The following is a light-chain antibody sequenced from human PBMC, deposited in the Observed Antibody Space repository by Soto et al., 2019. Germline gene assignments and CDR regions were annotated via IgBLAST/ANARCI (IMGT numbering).Light chain of an antibody. CDR3: VQGLPGPVS. J-gene: IGKJ4*01. V-gene: IGKV2-28*01. CDR1: QSLLHSNGDNY. Sequence: DTVMTQSPLSLSVTPGEPASISCRSSQSLLHSNGDNYLDWYVQKPGQSPQLLIYLGSNRASGVPEMFSRRESGTDCTLKISSVVAEDVGVYYCVQGLPGPVSFGGGTKVPIE. CDR2: LGS.